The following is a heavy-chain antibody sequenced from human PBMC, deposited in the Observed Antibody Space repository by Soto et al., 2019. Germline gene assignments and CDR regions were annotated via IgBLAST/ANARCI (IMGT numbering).Heavy chain of an antibody. CDR2: ISGSGATT. CDR3: AKLRYFDWSAYNWFEY. D-gene: IGHD3-9*01. V-gene: IGHV3-23*01. Sequence: EVQLLESGGGLVQPGGSLRLSCAASGFTFSSYAMTWVRQAPGKWLEWVSGISGSGATTSYADSVKGRFTVSRDNSKSTLYLLMNSLRVEDTAVYHCAKLRYFDWSAYNWFEYWGQGTPVIVSS. J-gene: IGHJ5*01. CDR1: GFTFSSYA.